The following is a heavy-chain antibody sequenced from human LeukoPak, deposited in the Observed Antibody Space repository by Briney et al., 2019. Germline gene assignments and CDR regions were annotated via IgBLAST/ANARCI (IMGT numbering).Heavy chain of an antibody. CDR1: GGSISSGDYY. Sequence: PSETLSLTCTVSGGSISSGDYYWSWIRQPPGKGLEWIGYIYYSGSTYYNPSLKSRVTISVDTSKNQFSLKLSSVTAADTAVYYCARGFVVVPAAIANWGQGTLVTVSS. CDR3: ARGFVVVPAAIAN. V-gene: IGHV4-30-4*01. J-gene: IGHJ4*02. CDR2: IYYSGST. D-gene: IGHD2-2*02.